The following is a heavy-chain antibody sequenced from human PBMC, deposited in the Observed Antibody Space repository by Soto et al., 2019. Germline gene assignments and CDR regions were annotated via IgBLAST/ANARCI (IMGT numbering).Heavy chain of an antibody. D-gene: IGHD3-22*01. Sequence: ASVKVSCKTSGYVFTGYYLHWVRQAPGQGLEWMGWINCRSGGTTYTQKFQGRVTLTMDTSTSTAYMELSSLISDDTALYYCMRGASARDSSGYPYYFDPWGQGTLVTVSS. V-gene: IGHV1-2*02. J-gene: IGHJ4*02. CDR1: GYVFTGYY. CDR3: MRGASARDSSGYPYYFDP. CDR2: INCRSGGT.